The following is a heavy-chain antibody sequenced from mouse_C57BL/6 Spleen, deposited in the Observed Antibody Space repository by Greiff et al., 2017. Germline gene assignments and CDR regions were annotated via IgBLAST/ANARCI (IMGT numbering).Heavy chain of an antibody. CDR2: ISSGSSTI. CDR1: GFTFSDYG. J-gene: IGHJ4*01. Sequence: EVQVVESGGGLVKPGGSLKLSCAASGFTFSDYGMHWVRQAPEKGLEWVAYISSGSSTIYYADTVKGRFTISRDNAKNTLFLQMTSLRSEDTAMYYCARKATVVEVDYWGQGTSVTVSS. V-gene: IGHV5-17*01. CDR3: ARKATVVEVDY. D-gene: IGHD1-1*01.